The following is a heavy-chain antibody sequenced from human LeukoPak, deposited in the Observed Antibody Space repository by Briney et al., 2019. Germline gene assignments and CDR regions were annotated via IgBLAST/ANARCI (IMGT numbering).Heavy chain of an antibody. CDR3: ASFTKGIAASYYFDY. Sequence: PGGSLRLSCAASGFTVSSNYMSWVRQAPGKGLEWVSVIYSGGSTYYADSVKGRFTISRDNSKNTLYLQMNSLRAEDTAVYYCASFTKGIAASYYFDYWGQGTLVTVSS. CDR2: IYSGGST. D-gene: IGHD6-13*01. J-gene: IGHJ4*02. V-gene: IGHV3-66*01. CDR1: GFTVSSNY.